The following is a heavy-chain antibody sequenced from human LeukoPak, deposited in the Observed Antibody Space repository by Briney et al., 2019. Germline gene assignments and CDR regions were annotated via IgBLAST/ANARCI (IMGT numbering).Heavy chain of an antibody. CDR2: ISGTGGTV. CDR1: GFTFSGYE. Sequence: GESLKISCAASGFTFSGYEMNWVRQAPGKGLEWVSYISGTGGTVYYADSVKGRFTISRDNVKKFLFLQMNSLRAEDTAPYYRAREGAGTYAHDAFDIWGQGTMVTVSS. D-gene: IGHD1-26*01. CDR3: AREGAGTYAHDAFDI. J-gene: IGHJ3*02. V-gene: IGHV3-48*03.